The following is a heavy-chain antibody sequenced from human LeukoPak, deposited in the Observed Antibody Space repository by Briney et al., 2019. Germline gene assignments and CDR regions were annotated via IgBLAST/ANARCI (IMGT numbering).Heavy chain of an antibody. CDR1: GFTFSNYG. Sequence: GGSLRLSCAASGFTFSNYGMHWVRQAPGKGLEWVAVVSSDGSIDYYADSVRGRFTVSRDNSKNTMFLQFNTLRPEDTAVYYCAREGMGTTFSAWFDPWGQGTLVTVSS. CDR2: VSSDGSID. D-gene: IGHD1-7*01. J-gene: IGHJ5*02. CDR3: AREGMGTTFSAWFDP. V-gene: IGHV3-30*03.